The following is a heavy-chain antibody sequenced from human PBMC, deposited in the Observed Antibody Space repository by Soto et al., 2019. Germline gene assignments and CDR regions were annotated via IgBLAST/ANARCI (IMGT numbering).Heavy chain of an antibody. D-gene: IGHD3-3*01. CDR1: GFTFSSYA. CDR3: ARGYTSGYPSNWFDP. J-gene: IGHJ5*02. V-gene: IGHV3-30-3*01. Sequence: QVQLVESGGGVVQPGRSLRLSCAASGFTFSSYAMYWVRQAPGKGLEWVAVISYDGSNKYYADSVKGRFTISRDNSKNTLYLQMNSLRAEDTAVYYCARGYTSGYPSNWFDPWGQGTLVTVSS. CDR2: ISYDGSNK.